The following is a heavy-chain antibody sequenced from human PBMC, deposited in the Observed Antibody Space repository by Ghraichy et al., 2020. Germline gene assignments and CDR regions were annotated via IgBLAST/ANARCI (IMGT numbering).Heavy chain of an antibody. J-gene: IGHJ3*02. CDR3: ARGTAVAGWISAFDI. Sequence: SETLSLTCTVSGGSIRDYYWSWIRQPPGKGLEWIGYIYYRGSTSYNPSLKSRVTISVDRSKNQFSLKLSSVTAADAAFYYCARGTAVAGWISAFDIWGQGTMVTVSS. V-gene: IGHV4-59*01. CDR2: IYYRGST. D-gene: IGHD6-19*01. CDR1: GGSIRDYY.